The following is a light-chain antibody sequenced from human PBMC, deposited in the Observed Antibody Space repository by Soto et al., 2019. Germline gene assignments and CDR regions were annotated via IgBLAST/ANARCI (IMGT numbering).Light chain of an antibody. CDR3: HHYVTWPLT. V-gene: IGKV3-15*01. Sequence: EIVLTQSPATLSSFPGDRVTLPCRASQAVNTRLAWYQNKPGQAPRLLIYLASIRATGAPARSCGSRSGAEFTLTISSLQSEDFAVYYCHHYVTWPLTFGGGTKVDIK. J-gene: IGKJ4*01. CDR1: QAVNTR. CDR2: LAS.